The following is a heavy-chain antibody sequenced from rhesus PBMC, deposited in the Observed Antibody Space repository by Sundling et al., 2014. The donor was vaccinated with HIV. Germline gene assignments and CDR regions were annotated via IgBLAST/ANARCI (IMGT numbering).Heavy chain of an antibody. Sequence: QVQLQESGPGLVKPSETLSLTCAVGGATISGGYGWAWIRRAPGKGLEWIGNIYSFTGNTYYNPSLKRRVTVSIDTSKNHFSLRLTSVTAADTAVYYCARISETGYYFDYWGQGVLVTVSS. J-gene: IGHJ4*01. CDR1: GATISGGYG. CDR3: ARISETGYYFDY. D-gene: IGHD3-34*01. V-gene: IGHV4-76*01. CDR2: IYSFTGNT.